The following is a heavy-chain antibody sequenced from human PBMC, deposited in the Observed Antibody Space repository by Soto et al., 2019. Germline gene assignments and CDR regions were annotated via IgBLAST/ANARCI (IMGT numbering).Heavy chain of an antibody. CDR2: LSNSGST. J-gene: IGHJ3*02. CDR3: ERESNEAFDI. V-gene: IGHV4-59*01. Sequence: XETLSRTCTLSSDLLTSYGWSSILQPPGKGLEWITYLSNSGSTNYNPSLKSRVTISVDTSKNQFSLKVTSVTAADTAVYYCERESNEAFDIWGQRTLVTVSS. D-gene: IGHD1-1*01. CDR1: SDLLTSYG.